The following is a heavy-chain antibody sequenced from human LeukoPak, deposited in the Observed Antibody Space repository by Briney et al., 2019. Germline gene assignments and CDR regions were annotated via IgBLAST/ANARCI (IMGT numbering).Heavy chain of an antibody. Sequence: GGSLRLSCAASGFTFSSYGMHWVRQAPGKGLEWVANIKKDGSEKYYVDSVKGRFTISRDNAKTSLYLQMNTLRAEDTAVYYCARDLSGVTGYTYGRGIDYWGQGTLVTVSS. CDR2: IKKDGSEK. V-gene: IGHV3-7*01. D-gene: IGHD5-18*01. CDR1: GFTFSSYG. J-gene: IGHJ4*02. CDR3: ARDLSGVTGYTYGRGIDY.